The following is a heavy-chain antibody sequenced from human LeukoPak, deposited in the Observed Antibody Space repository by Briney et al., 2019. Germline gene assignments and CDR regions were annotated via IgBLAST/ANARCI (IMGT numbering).Heavy chain of an antibody. CDR2: INHSGST. D-gene: IGHD2-15*01. CDR1: GGSFSGYY. J-gene: IGHJ4*02. CDR3: AREADCSGGSCYY. V-gene: IGHV4-34*01. Sequence: SETLSLTCAVYGGSFSGYYWSWIRQPPGKGLEWIGEINHSGSTNYNPSLKSRVTISVDTSKNQFPLKLSSVTAADTAVYYCAREADCSGGSCYYWGQGTLVTVSS.